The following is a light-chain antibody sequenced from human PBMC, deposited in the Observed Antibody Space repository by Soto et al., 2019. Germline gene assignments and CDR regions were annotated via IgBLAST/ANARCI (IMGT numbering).Light chain of an antibody. CDR2: GAS. V-gene: IGKV3-20*01. J-gene: IGKJ2*01. CDR3: QQYGSSPAMDLIYT. Sequence: EIVLTQSPGTLSLSPGERATLSCRASQSVSSSYLAWYQQKPGQAPRLLIYGASSRATGIPDRFSGSGSGTDFTLTISRLEHEDFAVYYYQQYGSSPAMDLIYTVGQGTKLEIK. CDR1: QSVSSSY.